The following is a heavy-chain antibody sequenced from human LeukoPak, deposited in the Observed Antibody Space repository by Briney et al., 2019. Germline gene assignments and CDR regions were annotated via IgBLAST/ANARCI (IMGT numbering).Heavy chain of an antibody. V-gene: IGHV3-7*01. J-gene: IGHJ4*02. Sequence: GGSLRLSCAASGFIFKSYWMSWVRQAPGKGLEWVASIKQDGSEENYVDSVRGRFTISRDNAKKSLYLQMNSLRAEDTAVYYCARVFSPGRGSHALGYWGQGTLVTVSS. CDR3: ARVFSPGRGSHALGY. CDR1: GFIFKSYW. D-gene: IGHD3-16*01. CDR2: IKQDGSEE.